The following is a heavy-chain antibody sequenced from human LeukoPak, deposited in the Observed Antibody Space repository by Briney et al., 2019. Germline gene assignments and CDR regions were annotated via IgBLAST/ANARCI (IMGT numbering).Heavy chain of an antibody. J-gene: IGHJ4*02. D-gene: IGHD3-9*01. Sequence: PSQTLSLTCTVSGRSISRGSYYSSWIRQPAGKGLEWIGRIYTSGSTNYNPSLKSRVTISVDTSKNQFSLKLSSVTAADTAVYYCARDPYFDWLGFDYWGQGTLVTVSS. CDR3: ARDPYFDWLGFDY. CDR2: IYTSGST. V-gene: IGHV4-61*02. CDR1: GRSISRGSYY.